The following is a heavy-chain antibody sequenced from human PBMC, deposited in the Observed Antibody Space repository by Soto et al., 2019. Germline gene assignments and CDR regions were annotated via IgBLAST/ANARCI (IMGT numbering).Heavy chain of an antibody. J-gene: IGHJ4*02. CDR2: ISGSGGST. CDR1: GFTFSSYA. V-gene: IGHV3-23*01. D-gene: IGHD6-13*01. Sequence: GGSLRLSCAASGFTFSSYAMSWVRQAPGKGLEWVSAISGSGGSTYYAESVKGRFTISRDNSKNTLYLQMNSLRAENTAVYYCAKPPAIAAAGKGTFDYWGQGTLVTVSS. CDR3: AKPPAIAAAGKGTFDY.